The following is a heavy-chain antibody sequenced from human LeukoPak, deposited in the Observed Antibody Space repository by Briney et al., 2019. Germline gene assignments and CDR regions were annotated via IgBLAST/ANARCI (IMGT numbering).Heavy chain of an antibody. V-gene: IGHV4-34*01. CDR1: GGSFSGYL. CDR3: AGGPRESYYNWFDP. D-gene: IGHD3-10*01. J-gene: IGHJ5*02. Sequence: PSETLSLTCAVYGGSFSGYLWNWIRQPPGKDPEWLWEINLSGSTNYHPSLKSRVTISVATSKNQVSLSLSSVTAADTAVYYCAGGPRESYYNWFDPWGQGTLVTVSS. CDR2: INLSGST.